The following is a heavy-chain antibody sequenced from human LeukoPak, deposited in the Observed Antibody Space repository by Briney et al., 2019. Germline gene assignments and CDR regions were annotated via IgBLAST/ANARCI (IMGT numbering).Heavy chain of an antibody. Sequence: SETLSLTCTVSGGSISRYYWSWIRQPAGEGLEGIGRIYTSRSTNYNPCLKSRVTMSVDTSKNQFSLKLSSVTAADTAVYYCARGQTSEYSSGPFFDCWGQGTLVTVSS. CDR2: IYTSRST. CDR1: GGSISRYY. CDR3: ARGQTSEYSSGPFFDC. D-gene: IGHD3-22*01. J-gene: IGHJ4*02. V-gene: IGHV4-4*07.